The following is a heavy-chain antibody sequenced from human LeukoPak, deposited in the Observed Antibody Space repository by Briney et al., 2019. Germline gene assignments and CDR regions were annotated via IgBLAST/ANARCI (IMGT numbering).Heavy chain of an antibody. D-gene: IGHD2-2*01. V-gene: IGHV5-51*01. CDR1: GYSFTSYW. CDR2: IYPGDSDT. CDR3: ARVIVVVPAAIRGRFDP. Sequence: GESLKISCKGSGYSFTSYWIGWVRQMPGKGLEWMGIIYPGDSDTRYSPSFQGQVTISADKSISTAYLQWGSLKASDTAMYYCARVIVVVPAAIRGRFDPWGQGTLVTVSS. J-gene: IGHJ5*02.